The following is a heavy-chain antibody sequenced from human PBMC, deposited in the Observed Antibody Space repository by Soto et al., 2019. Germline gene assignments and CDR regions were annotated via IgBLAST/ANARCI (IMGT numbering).Heavy chain of an antibody. CDR1: GASISGSDHY. D-gene: IGHD1-26*01. CDR3: ARSGRSLLDY. CDR2: LSYTGNS. Sequence: QVQLQESGPGLVKASQTLSLTCTVSGASISGSDHYWSWVRQPPGKGLEWIGHLSYTGNSFNPNSNPSLQSRLTMSLDTAKNQFSLKMTSVTASDTAVYFCARSGRSLLDYWGQGALVSVSS. J-gene: IGHJ4*02. V-gene: IGHV4-30-4*01.